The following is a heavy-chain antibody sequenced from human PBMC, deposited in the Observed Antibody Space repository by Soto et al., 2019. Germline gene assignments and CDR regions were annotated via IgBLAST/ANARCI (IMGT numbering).Heavy chain of an antibody. J-gene: IGHJ4*02. CDR3: ARDLARVQYYYDSSGPGGYFDY. V-gene: IGHV4-31*03. D-gene: IGHD3-22*01. CDR2: IYYSGST. CDR1: GGSISSGGYY. Sequence: KSSETLSLTCTVSGGSISSGGYYWSWIRQHPGKGLEWIGYIYYSGSTYYNPSLKSRVTISVDTSKNQFSLKLSSVTAADTAVYYCARDLARVQYYYDSSGPGGYFDYWGQGTLVTVS.